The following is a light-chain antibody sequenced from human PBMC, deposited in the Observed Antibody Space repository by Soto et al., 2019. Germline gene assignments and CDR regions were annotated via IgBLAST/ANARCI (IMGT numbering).Light chain of an antibody. V-gene: IGKV1-39*01. CDR3: QQYYSYPRT. Sequence: DIQMTQSPGSLSSSVGDIVTITCRASQSISSYLNWYQQKPGKAPKLLIYAASSLQSGVPSRFSGSGSGTDFTLTISSLQPEDFATYYCQQYYSYPRTFGQGTKVDIK. CDR2: AAS. CDR1: QSISSY. J-gene: IGKJ1*01.